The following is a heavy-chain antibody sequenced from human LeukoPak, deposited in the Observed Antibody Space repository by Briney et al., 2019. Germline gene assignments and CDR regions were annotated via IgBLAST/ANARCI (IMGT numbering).Heavy chain of an antibody. V-gene: IGHV3-33*01. D-gene: IGHD6-13*01. J-gene: IGHJ4*02. CDR3: ARGFSSSWYAVGY. CDR2: IWDDGSNK. CDR1: GFTFSSYG. Sequence: GRSLRLSCAASGFTFSSYGMHWVRQAPGKGLEWVAVIWDDGSNKYYADSVKGRFTIPRDNSKNTLYLQRNSLRAEYTAVYYCARGFSSSWYAVGYWGQGTMVTVSS.